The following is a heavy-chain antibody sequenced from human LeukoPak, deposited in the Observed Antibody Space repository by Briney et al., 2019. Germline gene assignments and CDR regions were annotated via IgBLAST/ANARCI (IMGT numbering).Heavy chain of an antibody. CDR1: RFIFSNYW. Sequence: GGSLRLSCAASRFIFSNYWMNCVRGAPGQGLEWGANIKWDGSERYYVDSVKGRFTISRDNDKNSLYLQMNSLRDDDTAVYYCARALVGGTNWFDPWGQGTLVTVSS. D-gene: IGHD1-26*01. CDR3: ARALVGGTNWFDP. J-gene: IGHJ5*02. V-gene: IGHV3-7*04. CDR2: IKWDGSER.